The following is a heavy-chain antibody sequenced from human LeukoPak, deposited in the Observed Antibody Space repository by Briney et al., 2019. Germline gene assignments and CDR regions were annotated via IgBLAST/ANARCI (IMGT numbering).Heavy chain of an antibody. J-gene: IGHJ4*02. V-gene: IGHV1-18*01. CDR2: ISAASGST. CDR1: GYSFTSFG. Sequence: ASVKVSCMASGYSFTSFGLSWVRQAPGPGPEWMGWISAASGSTNYAQKFQDRVTMTTDTSTTTVYMELRSLRSDDTAVYYCAKEQEGTAIGGVFDYWGQGTVVTVSS. CDR3: AKEQEGTAIGGVFDY. D-gene: IGHD2-21*02.